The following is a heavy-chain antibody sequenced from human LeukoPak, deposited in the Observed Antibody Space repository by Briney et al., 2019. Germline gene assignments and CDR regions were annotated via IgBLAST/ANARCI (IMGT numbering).Heavy chain of an antibody. D-gene: IGHD6-6*01. CDR1: GYTFTSYD. CDR2: MNPNSGNT. V-gene: IGHV1-8*01. CDR3: ARGARIAARRENWFDP. J-gene: IGHJ5*02. Sequence: ASVEVSRKASGYTFTSYDINWVRQATGQGLEWMGWMNPNSGNTGYAQKFQGRVTMTRNTSISTAYMELSSLRSEDTAVYYCARGARIAARRENWFDPWGQGTLVTVSS.